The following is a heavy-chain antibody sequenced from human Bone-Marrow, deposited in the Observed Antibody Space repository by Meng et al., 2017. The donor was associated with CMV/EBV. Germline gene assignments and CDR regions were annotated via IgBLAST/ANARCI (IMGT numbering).Heavy chain of an antibody. V-gene: IGHV3-15*01. CDR3: ATDWSRQLLGS. J-gene: IGHJ4*02. CDR1: GFDFNTYA. D-gene: IGHD1-26*01. CDR2: IKTKIDGETT. Sequence: GESLKISCAASGFDFNTYAMHWVRQAPGEGLEWVGRIKTKIDGETTDFAAAVKGRFSISRDDSKNTLYLQMNGLRAEDTAVYYCATDWSRQLLGSWGQGTLVTVSS.